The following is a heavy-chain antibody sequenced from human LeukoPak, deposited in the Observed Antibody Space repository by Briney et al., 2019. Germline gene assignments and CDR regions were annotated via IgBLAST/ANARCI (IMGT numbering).Heavy chain of an antibody. CDR3: ARDKGYNSAY. J-gene: IGHJ4*01. CDR1: GFTFSSYW. D-gene: IGHD5-24*01. Sequence: PRGSLRLSCAASGFTFSSYWMTWVRQTPGKGLEWVANIRMDGGEQYYMDSVEGRFTISRDNAKNSLYLQMYSLRPEDTAVYYCARDKGYNSAYWGRGTLVTVSS. V-gene: IGHV3-7*01. CDR2: IRMDGGEQ.